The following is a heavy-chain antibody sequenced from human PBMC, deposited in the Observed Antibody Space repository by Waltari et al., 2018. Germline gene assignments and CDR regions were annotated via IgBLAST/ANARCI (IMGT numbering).Heavy chain of an antibody. J-gene: IGHJ6*03. V-gene: IGHV4-61*02. CDR3: ASQLKYDFWSDDYYYMDV. CDR2: IYTSGST. Sequence: QVQLQESGPGLVKPSQTLSLTCTVSGGSISSGSYYWSWIRQPAGKGLEWIGRIYTSGSTNYNPSLKSRVTIAVDTSKNQFSLKLSSVTAADTAVYYCASQLKYDFWSDDYYYMDVWGKGTTVTVSS. D-gene: IGHD3-3*01. CDR1: GGSISSGSYY.